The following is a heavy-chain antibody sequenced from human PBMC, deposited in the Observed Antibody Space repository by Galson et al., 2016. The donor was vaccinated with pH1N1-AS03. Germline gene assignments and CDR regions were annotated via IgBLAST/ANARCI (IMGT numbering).Heavy chain of an antibody. V-gene: IGHV3-7*01. CDR2: IKEDGSEK. Sequence: SLRLSCAASGFIFGSYWMSWVRQAPGKGLEWVANIKEDGSEKSYVDSVKGRFTISRDNSKNSLYLQMNSLRVEDTALYYCARYGSSPWFDPWGQGTLVIVSS. CDR3: ARYGSSPWFDP. CDR1: GFIFGSYW. J-gene: IGHJ5*02. D-gene: IGHD6-6*01.